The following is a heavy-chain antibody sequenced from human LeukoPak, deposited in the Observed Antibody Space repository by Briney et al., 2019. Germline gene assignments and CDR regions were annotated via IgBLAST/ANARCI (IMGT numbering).Heavy chain of an antibody. J-gene: IGHJ4*02. CDR3: ARQSRYSDSSGYFSDDY. D-gene: IGHD3-22*01. V-gene: IGHV4-59*08. CDR1: GVSLTSYY. Sequence: SETLSLTCTVSGVSLTSYYWTWIRQSPRKGLEWIAYIHSTGNTNYNPSLKSRVTISIDTSKNQFSLKLTSVTAADTAVYYCARQSRYSDSSGYFSDDYWGQGTLVTVSS. CDR2: IHSTGNT.